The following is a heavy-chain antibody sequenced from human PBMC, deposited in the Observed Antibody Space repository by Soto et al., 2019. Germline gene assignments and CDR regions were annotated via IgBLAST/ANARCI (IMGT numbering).Heavy chain of an antibody. J-gene: IGHJ3*02. Sequence: SETLSLTCAVYGGSFSGYYWSWIRQPPGKGLEWIGEINHSGSTNYNPSLKSRVTISVDTSKNQFSLKLSSVTAADTAVYYCAGYLCGGDCYRPYASDIWGQGTMVT. V-gene: IGHV4-34*01. CDR1: GGSFSGYY. CDR2: INHSGST. D-gene: IGHD2-21*02. CDR3: AGYLCGGDCYRPYASDI.